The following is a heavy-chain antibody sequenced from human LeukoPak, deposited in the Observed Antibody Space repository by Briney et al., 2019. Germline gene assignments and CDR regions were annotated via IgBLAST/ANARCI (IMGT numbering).Heavy chain of an antibody. D-gene: IGHD4-17*01. Sequence: ASVKVSCKASGGTFSSYAISWVRQAPGQGLEWMGRIIPILGIANYAQKFQGRVTITADKSTSTAYMELSSLRSEDTAVYYCARDRIPETTVDGNDPWGQGTLVTVSS. J-gene: IGHJ5*02. CDR1: GGTFSSYA. CDR3: ARDRIPETTVDGNDP. CDR2: IIPILGIA. V-gene: IGHV1-69*04.